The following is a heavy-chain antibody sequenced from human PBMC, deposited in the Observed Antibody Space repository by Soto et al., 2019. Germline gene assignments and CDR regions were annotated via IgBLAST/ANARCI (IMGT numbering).Heavy chain of an antibody. CDR3: AKAPDYDFWSGQNWFDP. Sequence: GGSLRLSCASSGFTFISYAMSWVRQAPGKGLEWVSAISGSGGSTYYADSVKGRFTISRDNSKNTLYLQMNSLRAEDTAVYYCAKAPDYDFWSGQNWFDPWGQGTLVTV. CDR2: ISGSGGST. D-gene: IGHD3-3*01. V-gene: IGHV3-23*01. J-gene: IGHJ5*02. CDR1: GFTFISYA.